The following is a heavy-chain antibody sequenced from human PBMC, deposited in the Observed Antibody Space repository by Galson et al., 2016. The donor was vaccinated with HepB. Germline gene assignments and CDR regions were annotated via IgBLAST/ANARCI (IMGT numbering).Heavy chain of an antibody. CDR1: GFLFSGSA. V-gene: IGHV3-30-3*01. CDR2: ISYDGSNK. Sequence: SLRLSCAASGFLFSGSAMHWVRQAPGKGLEWVAVISYDGSNKYYVDSVKGRFTISRDNSKKTLYLQMNSLRAEDTAIYYCARDLPYYDYIWGSYRYEFSFDYWGQGTLVTVSS. CDR3: ARDLPYYDYIWGSYRYEFSFDY. D-gene: IGHD3-16*02. J-gene: IGHJ4*02.